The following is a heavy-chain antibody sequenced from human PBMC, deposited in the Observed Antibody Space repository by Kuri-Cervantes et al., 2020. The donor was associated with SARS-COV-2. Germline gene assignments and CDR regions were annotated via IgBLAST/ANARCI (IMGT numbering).Heavy chain of an antibody. CDR1: GGSISNHY. CDR3: ARHAAWHGSSDWYFDL. J-gene: IGHJ2*01. V-gene: IGHV4-59*08. CDR2: IYYSGST. D-gene: IGHD6-13*01. Sequence: GSLRLSCTVSGGSISNHYWSWIRQSPGKGLEWIGYIYYSGSTHYNPSFKSRVTISVDTSKNQFSLNLRSVTAADTAVFYCARHAAWHGSSDWYFDLWGRGTLVTVSS.